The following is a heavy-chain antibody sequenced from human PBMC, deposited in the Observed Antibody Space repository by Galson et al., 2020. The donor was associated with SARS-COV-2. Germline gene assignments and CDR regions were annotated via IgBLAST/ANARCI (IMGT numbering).Heavy chain of an antibody. V-gene: IGHV3-49*03. CDR2: IRSKAYGGTT. CDR3: TRVLLRTRIVGASFDY. CDR1: GFTFGDYA. J-gene: IGHJ4*02. D-gene: IGHD1-26*01. Sequence: GGSLRLSCTASGFTFGDYAMSWFRQAPGKGLEWVGFIRSKAYGGTTEYAASVKGRFTISRDDSKSIAYLQMNSLKTEDTAVYYCTRVLLRTRIVGASFDYWGQGTLVTVSS.